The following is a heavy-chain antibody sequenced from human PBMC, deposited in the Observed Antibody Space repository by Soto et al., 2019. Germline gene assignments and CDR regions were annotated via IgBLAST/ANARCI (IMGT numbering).Heavy chain of an antibody. CDR3: ARDDSFAFDI. J-gene: IGHJ3*02. V-gene: IGHV3-49*03. CDR1: GFTFGDYA. Sequence: GGCLRLSCTASGFTFGDYAMSWFRQAPGKGLEWVGFIRSKAYGGTTEYAASVEGRFTISRDDSKSIAYLQMNSLKTEDTAVYYCARDDSFAFDIWGQGTMVPVSS. D-gene: IGHD2-21*01. CDR2: IRSKAYGGTT.